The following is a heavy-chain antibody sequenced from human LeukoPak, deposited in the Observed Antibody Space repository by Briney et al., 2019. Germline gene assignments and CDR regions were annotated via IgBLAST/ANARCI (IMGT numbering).Heavy chain of an antibody. Sequence: SETLSLTCSVSGGSISGYYWPWIRQPAGQGLEWIGGGYTSGSTHYTPSLKTRLTMSVDTSKNQFSLKLSSVTAADTAVYYCARLITGTTTAFDIWGQGTMVTVSS. J-gene: IGHJ3*02. CDR1: GGSISGYY. CDR2: GYTSGST. CDR3: ARLITGTTTAFDI. V-gene: IGHV4-4*07. D-gene: IGHD1-7*01.